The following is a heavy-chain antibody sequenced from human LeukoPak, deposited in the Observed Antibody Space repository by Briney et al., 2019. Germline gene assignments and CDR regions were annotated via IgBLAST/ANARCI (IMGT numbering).Heavy chain of an antibody. V-gene: IGHV3-30*02. Sequence: GGSLRLSCAASGFTFSNYGMHWVRQAPGKGLEWVAFIRYDGSNKYYADSVKGRFTISRDNSKNTLYLQMNSLRAEDTAVYYCAKDHDYYDSSGLDYWGQGTLVTVSS. J-gene: IGHJ4*02. CDR1: GFTFSNYG. CDR2: IRYDGSNK. D-gene: IGHD3-22*01. CDR3: AKDHDYYDSSGLDY.